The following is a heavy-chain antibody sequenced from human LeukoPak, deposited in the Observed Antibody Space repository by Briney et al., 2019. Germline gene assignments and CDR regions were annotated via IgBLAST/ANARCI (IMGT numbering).Heavy chain of an antibody. D-gene: IGHD3-3*01. J-gene: IGHJ6*02. V-gene: IGHV1-69*04. CDR3: ARGTIFGVVNYGMGV. CDR2: IIPILGIA. Sequence: SVKASCKASGGTFSSYAISWVRQAPGQGLEWMGRIIPILGIANYAQKFQGRVTITADKSTSTAYMELSSLRSEDTAVYYCARGTIFGVVNYGMGVWGQGTTVTVSS. CDR1: GGTFSSYA.